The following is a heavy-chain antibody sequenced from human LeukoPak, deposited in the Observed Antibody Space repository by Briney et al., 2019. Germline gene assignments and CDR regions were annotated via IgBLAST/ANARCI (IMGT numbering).Heavy chain of an antibody. D-gene: IGHD3-22*01. CDR1: GYTFSSYG. CDR2: ISAYNADT. Sequence: ASVKASCKASGYTFSSYGISWVRQAPGQGLEWMGWISAYNADTNYAQKLQGRVTMTTDTSTSTAYMELRSLRSDDTAVYYCARETYDSSGYYTGDYWGQGTLVTVSS. V-gene: IGHV1-18*01. J-gene: IGHJ4*02. CDR3: ARETYDSSGYYTGDY.